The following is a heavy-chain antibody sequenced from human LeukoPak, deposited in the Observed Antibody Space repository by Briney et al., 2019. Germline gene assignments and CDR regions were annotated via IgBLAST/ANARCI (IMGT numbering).Heavy chain of an antibody. CDR2: IYHSGST. Sequence: SQTLSLTCAVSGGSISSGGYSWSWIRQPPGKGLEWIGYIYHSGSTYYNPSLKSRVTISVDRSKNQFSLKLSPVTAADTAVYYCARSAGYSSSWPLYYFDYWGQGTLVTVSS. J-gene: IGHJ4*02. CDR3: ARSAGYSSSWPLYYFDY. CDR1: GGSISSGGYS. V-gene: IGHV4-30-2*01. D-gene: IGHD6-13*01.